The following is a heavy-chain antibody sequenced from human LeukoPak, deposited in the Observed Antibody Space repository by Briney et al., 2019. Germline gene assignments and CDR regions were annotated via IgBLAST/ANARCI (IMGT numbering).Heavy chain of an antibody. D-gene: IGHD4-17*01. CDR2: ISGSGGST. V-gene: IGHV3-23*01. CDR1: GFTFSSYA. J-gene: IGHJ4*02. CDR3: AKGQFQTTVTTSFFDY. Sequence: PGGSLRLSCAASGFTFSSYAMSWVRQAPGKGLEWVSAISGSGGSTYYADSVKGRFTISRDNSMNTLYLQMNSLRAEDTAVYYCAKGQFQTTVTTSFFDYWGQGTPVTVSS.